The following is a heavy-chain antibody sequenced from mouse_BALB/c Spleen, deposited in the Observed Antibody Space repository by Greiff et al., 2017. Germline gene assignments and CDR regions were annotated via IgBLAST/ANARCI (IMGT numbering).Heavy chain of an antibody. V-gene: IGHV5-4*02. D-gene: IGHD4-1*01. CDR2: ISDGGSYT. CDR3: AREGLTDFAY. Sequence: EVQRVESGGGLVKPGGSLKLSCAASGFTFSDYYMYWVRQTPEKRLEWVATISDGGSYTYYSDSVKGRFTISRDNAKNNLYLQMSSLKSEDTAMYYCAREGLTDFAYWGQGTLVTVSA. J-gene: IGHJ3*01. CDR1: GFTFSDYY.